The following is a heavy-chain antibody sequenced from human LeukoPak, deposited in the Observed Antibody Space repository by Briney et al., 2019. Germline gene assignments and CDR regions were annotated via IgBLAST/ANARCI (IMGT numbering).Heavy chain of an antibody. J-gene: IGHJ4*02. Sequence: GGSLRLSCAASGFTFSSYEMNWVRQAPGKGLEWVSYISSSGSTIYYADSVKGRFTISRDNAKNSLYLQMNSLRAEDTAVYYCASASTMADFDYWGQGTLVTVSS. CDR2: ISSSGSTI. CDR1: GFTFSSYE. D-gene: IGHD3-10*01. CDR3: ASASTMADFDY. V-gene: IGHV3-48*03.